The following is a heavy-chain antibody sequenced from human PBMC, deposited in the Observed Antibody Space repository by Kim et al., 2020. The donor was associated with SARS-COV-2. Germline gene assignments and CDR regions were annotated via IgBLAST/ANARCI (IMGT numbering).Heavy chain of an antibody. V-gene: IGHV3-23*01. Sequence: GGSLRLSCAASGFTFSSYAMSWVRQAPGKGLEWVSTISGSGGSTYYADSVKGRFTISRDNSKNTLYLQMNSLRAEDTAVYYCAEDRSIGLRGVIIDHWGQGTLVTVSS. D-gene: IGHD3-10*01. J-gene: IGHJ4*02. CDR2: ISGSGGST. CDR1: GFTFSSYA. CDR3: AEDRSIGLRGVIIDH.